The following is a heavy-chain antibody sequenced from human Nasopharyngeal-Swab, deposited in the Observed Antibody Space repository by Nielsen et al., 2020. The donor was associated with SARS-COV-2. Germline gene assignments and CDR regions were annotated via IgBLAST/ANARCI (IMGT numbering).Heavy chain of an antibody. V-gene: IGHV3-30-3*01. CDR1: GFTFSSYA. Sequence: GESLKISCAASGFTFSSYAMHWIRQAPGKGLEWVAVISYDGSNKYYADSVKGRFTISRDNSKNMLYLQMNSPRAEDTAVYYCAREKSIDEVRVTAMPYYFDYWGQGTLVTVSS. D-gene: IGHD2-21*02. CDR3: AREKSIDEVRVTAMPYYFDY. J-gene: IGHJ4*02. CDR2: ISYDGSNK.